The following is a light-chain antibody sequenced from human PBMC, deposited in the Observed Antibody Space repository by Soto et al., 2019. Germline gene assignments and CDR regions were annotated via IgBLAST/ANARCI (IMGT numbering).Light chain of an antibody. CDR1: QGIGNA. Sequence: AIQMTQSPSSLSASVGDRVTISCRASQGIGNALGWYQQKPGKPPKVLIYGASNLQSGVSSRFSGRGSGTEFTLTISSLQPEDFATYYCLHDYDYPLTFGPGTKVDIK. V-gene: IGKV1-6*01. J-gene: IGKJ1*01. CDR3: LHDYDYPLT. CDR2: GAS.